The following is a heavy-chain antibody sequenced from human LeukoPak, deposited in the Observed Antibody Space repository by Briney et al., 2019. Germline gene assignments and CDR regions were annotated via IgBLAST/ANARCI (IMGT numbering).Heavy chain of an antibody. CDR3: ATDRRRIAYVEPDVIGFDP. J-gene: IGHJ5*02. CDR1: GYTLTELS. CDR2: FDPEDGET. Sequence: ASVKVSCKVSGYTLTELSMHWVRQAPGKGLEWMGGFDPEDGETIYAQRFQGRVTMTEDTSTDTAYMELSRLRSEDTAVYYCATDRRRIAYVEPDVIGFDPWGQGTLVTVSS. V-gene: IGHV1-24*01. D-gene: IGHD2-2*02.